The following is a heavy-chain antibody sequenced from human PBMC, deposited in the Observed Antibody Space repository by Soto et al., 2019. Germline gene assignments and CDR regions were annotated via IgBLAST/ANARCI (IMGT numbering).Heavy chain of an antibody. J-gene: IGHJ3*02. CDR1: GGSISSGGYY. V-gene: IGHV4-31*03. CDR2: IYYSGST. Sequence: QVQLQESGPGLVKPSQTLSLTCTVSGGSISSGGYYWSWIRQHPGKGLEWIGYIYYSGSTYYNPPLKSRVTISVDTSKNQFSLKLSSVTAADTAVYYCAREAYYDSSGDDAFDIWGQGTMVTVSS. D-gene: IGHD3-22*01. CDR3: AREAYYDSSGDDAFDI.